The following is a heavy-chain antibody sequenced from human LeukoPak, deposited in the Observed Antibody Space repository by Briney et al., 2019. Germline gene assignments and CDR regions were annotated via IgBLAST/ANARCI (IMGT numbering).Heavy chain of an antibody. CDR1: GFTFSSYE. Sequence: PGGSLRLSCAASGFTFSSYEMNWVRQAPGKGLEWVSYISSSGSTIYYADSVKGRFTISRDTAKNSLYLQMNSLRAEDTAVYYCARDEGTVYFDYWGQGTLVTVSS. CDR2: ISSSGSTI. D-gene: IGHD4-17*01. V-gene: IGHV3-48*03. J-gene: IGHJ4*02. CDR3: ARDEGTVYFDY.